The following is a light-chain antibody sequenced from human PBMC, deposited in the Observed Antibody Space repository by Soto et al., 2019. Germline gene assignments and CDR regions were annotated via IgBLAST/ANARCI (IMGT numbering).Light chain of an antibody. J-gene: IGLJ1*01. CDR2: DVS. CDR1: SSDVGGYNY. Sequence: SVLTQPASVSGSPGQSITICCTGTSSDVGGYNYVSWYQQHPGTAPTLLIFDVSNRPSGVSNRFSGSTSGNTASLTISGLQTEDEADYYCSSYTSASPYVFGNGPKVTAL. V-gene: IGLV2-14*03. CDR3: SSYTSASPYV.